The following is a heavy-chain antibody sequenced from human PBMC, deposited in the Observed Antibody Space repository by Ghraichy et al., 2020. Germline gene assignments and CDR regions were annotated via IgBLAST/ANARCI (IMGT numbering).Heavy chain of an antibody. CDR1: GGTFSSYA. D-gene: IGHD1-1*01. V-gene: IGHV1-69*13. CDR3: ARDLGYNWNDVPPKPPGDFDY. Sequence: SVKVSCKASGGTFSSYAISWVRQAPGQGLEWMGGIIPIFGTANYAQKFQGRVTITADESTSTAYMELSSLRSEDTAVYYCARDLGYNWNDVPPKPPGDFDYWGQGTLVTVSS. J-gene: IGHJ4*02. CDR2: IIPIFGTA.